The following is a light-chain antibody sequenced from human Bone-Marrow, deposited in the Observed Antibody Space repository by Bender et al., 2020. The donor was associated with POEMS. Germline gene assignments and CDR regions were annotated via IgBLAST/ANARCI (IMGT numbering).Light chain of an antibody. V-gene: IGLV2-23*01. CDR2: EGN. CDR3: CSYAGNNTIV. Sequence: QSALTQAASVSESPGQSNTISCTGTSSDVGYYNLVSWYQQHPGKAPRLIIYEGNKRPSGVSDRFSGSKSGNTASLTISGLQAEDEADYYCCSYAGNNTIVFGGGTTVTVL. J-gene: IGLJ2*01. CDR1: SSDVGYYNL.